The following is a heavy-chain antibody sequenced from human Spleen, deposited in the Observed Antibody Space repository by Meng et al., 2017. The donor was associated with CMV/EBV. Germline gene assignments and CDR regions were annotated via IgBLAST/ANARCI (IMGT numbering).Heavy chain of an antibody. J-gene: IGHJ1*01. Sequence: GESLKISCAASGSSFSHYGMNWVRQAPGKGLEWVAFIPSGGGNTYYADSVKGRFTISRDSSKNTLHLEMKSLRAEDTAVYYCAKSWDDFWRGLFQHWGQGTLVTVSS. CDR3: AKSWDDFWRGLFQH. CDR2: IPSGGGNT. V-gene: IGHV3-30*02. D-gene: IGHD3-3*01. CDR1: GSSFSHYG.